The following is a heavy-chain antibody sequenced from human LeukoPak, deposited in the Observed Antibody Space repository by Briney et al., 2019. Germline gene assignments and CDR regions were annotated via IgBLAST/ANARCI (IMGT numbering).Heavy chain of an antibody. CDR3: ARDFSDSSGWGLIDAFDI. J-gene: IGHJ3*02. Sequence: PSETLSLTCTVSGGSISYYYWNWIRQPPGKGLEWIGYIYSSGSTNYNPSLKSRVTISVDTSKNQFSLKLSSVTAADTAVYYCARDFSDSSGWGLIDAFDIWGQGTMVTVSS. V-gene: IGHV4-59*01. D-gene: IGHD6-19*01. CDR2: IYSSGST. CDR1: GGSISYYY.